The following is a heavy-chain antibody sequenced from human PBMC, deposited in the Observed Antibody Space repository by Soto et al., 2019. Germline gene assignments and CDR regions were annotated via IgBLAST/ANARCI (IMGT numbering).Heavy chain of an antibody. V-gene: IGHV5-51*01. CDR1: GYSFTSYW. CDR3: ARRLFGEPFDY. CDR2: IYPGDSDT. Sequence: GESLKISCKGSGYSFTSYWIGWVRQMPGKGLEWMGIIYPGDSDTRYSPSXXXQXXXXXDKSISTAYLQWSSLKASDTAMYYCARRLFGEPFDYWGQGTLVTVSS. D-gene: IGHD3-10*02. J-gene: IGHJ4*02.